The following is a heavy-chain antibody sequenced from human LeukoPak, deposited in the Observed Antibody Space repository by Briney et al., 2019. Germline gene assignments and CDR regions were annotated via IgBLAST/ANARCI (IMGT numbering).Heavy chain of an antibody. Sequence: PSETLSLTCTVSGGSISSYYWSWLRQPPGKGLEWIGYIYYSGSTNYNPSLKSRVTISVDTSKNQFSLKLSSVTAADTAVYYCARVGATTDYGGQGTLVTVSS. CDR1: GGSISSYY. CDR3: ARVGATTDY. CDR2: IYYSGST. V-gene: IGHV4-59*01. J-gene: IGHJ4*02. D-gene: IGHD1-26*01.